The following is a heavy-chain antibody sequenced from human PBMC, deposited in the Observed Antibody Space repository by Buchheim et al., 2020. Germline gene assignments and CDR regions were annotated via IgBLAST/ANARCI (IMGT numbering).Heavy chain of an antibody. J-gene: IGHJ4*02. Sequence: QVQLVESGGGVVQPGRSLRLSCAASGFTFSSYGMHWVRQAPGKGLEWVAVISYDGSNKYYADSVKGRFTISRDNSKNTLYLQMNSLRVEDTAVYYCVRDSSPSGSYGYHFDSWGQG. CDR1: GFTFSSYG. CDR2: ISYDGSNK. CDR3: VRDSSPSGSYGYHFDS. D-gene: IGHD1-26*01. V-gene: IGHV3-30*03.